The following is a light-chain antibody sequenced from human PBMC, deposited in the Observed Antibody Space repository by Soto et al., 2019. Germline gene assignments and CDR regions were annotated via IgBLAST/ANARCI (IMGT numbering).Light chain of an antibody. J-gene: IGLJ3*02. CDR2: GHN. CDR3: QSYDSSLSGSGV. V-gene: IGLV1-40*01. CDR1: YSNIGAGYE. Sequence: QSVLTQPPSVSGASGQRVTISCPGSYSNIGAGYEVHWYQQIPGTAPKLLISGHNNRPSGVPDRFFGSKSGTSASLTIIGLQAEDEADYYCQSYDSSLSGSGVFGGGTKVTVL.